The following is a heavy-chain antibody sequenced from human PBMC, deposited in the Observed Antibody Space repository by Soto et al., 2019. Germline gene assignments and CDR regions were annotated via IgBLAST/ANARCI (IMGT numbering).Heavy chain of an antibody. V-gene: IGHV3-23*01. Sequence: EVQLLESGGGLVQPGGSLRLSCGASGFSFSSYAMSWVRQAPGKGPEWVSGISSSGGSTYYADSVKGRFTISRDNAKNTLYMQMNSLRAEDTAVYSCAKQLMVRGVVLLFDYWGQGTLVTVSS. CDR2: ISSSGGST. D-gene: IGHD3-10*01. CDR1: GFSFSSYA. J-gene: IGHJ4*02. CDR3: AKQLMVRGVVLLFDY.